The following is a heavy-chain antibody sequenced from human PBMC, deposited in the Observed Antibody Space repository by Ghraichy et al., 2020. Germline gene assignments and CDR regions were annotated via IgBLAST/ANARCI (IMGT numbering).Heavy chain of an antibody. CDR3: ARQIYDSSGLGVLGFDY. Sequence: SETLSLTCTVSGGSISSYYWSWIRQPPGKGLEWIGYIYYSGSTNNNPSLKSRVTISVDTSKNQFSLKLSSVTAADTAVYYCARQIYDSSGLGVLGFDYWGQGTLVTVSS. CDR2: IYYSGST. V-gene: IGHV4-59*08. D-gene: IGHD3-22*01. CDR1: GGSISSYY. J-gene: IGHJ4*02.